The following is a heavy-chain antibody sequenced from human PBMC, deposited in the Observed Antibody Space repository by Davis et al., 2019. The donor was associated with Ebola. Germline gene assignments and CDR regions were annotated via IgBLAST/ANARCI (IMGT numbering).Heavy chain of an antibody. CDR1: GGSISSYY. Sequence: SETLSLTCTVSGGSISSYYWSWIRQPPGKGLAWIGYIYYSGNTNYNPSLTSRVTISVDTSKNQFSLKLSSVTAADTAVYYCARLTLDSSSWYWVGCDPWGQGTLVTVSS. J-gene: IGHJ5*02. V-gene: IGHV4-59*08. CDR3: ARLTLDSSSWYWVGCDP. D-gene: IGHD6-13*01. CDR2: IYYSGNT.